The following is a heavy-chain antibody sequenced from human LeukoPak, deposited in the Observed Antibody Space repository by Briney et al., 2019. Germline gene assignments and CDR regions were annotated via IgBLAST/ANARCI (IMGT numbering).Heavy chain of an antibody. CDR2: ISYDGSNK. CDR1: GFTFSSYA. V-gene: IGHV3-30-3*01. CDR3: ARDRDGISYYFDY. Sequence: GGSLRLSCAASGFTFSSYAMHWVRQAPGKGLEWVAVISYDGSNKYYADSVKGRFTISRDNAKNSLYLQMNSLRAEDTAVYYCARDRDGISYYFDYWGQGTLVTVSS. D-gene: IGHD2-15*01. J-gene: IGHJ4*02.